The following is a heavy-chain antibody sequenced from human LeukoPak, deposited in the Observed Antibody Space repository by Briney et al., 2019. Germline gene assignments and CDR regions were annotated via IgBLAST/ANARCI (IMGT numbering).Heavy chain of an antibody. CDR1: GGSFSGYY. V-gene: IGHV4-34*01. CDR2: INHRGST. Sequence: SETLSLTCAVYGGSFSGYYWSWIRQPPGKGLEWIGEINHRGSTNYNPSLKSRVTISVDTSKNQFSLKLSSVTAADTAVYYCARGEYSSSHFDYWGQGTLVTVSS. D-gene: IGHD6-6*01. CDR3: ARGEYSSSHFDY. J-gene: IGHJ4*02.